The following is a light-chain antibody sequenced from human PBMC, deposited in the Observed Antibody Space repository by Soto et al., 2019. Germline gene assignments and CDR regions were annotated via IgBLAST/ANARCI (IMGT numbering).Light chain of an antibody. CDR2: EVS. J-gene: IGLJ1*01. CDR3: SSYAGIVML. Sequence: QSALRQPPSASGSPGQSVTISCTGTSSDVGGYNYVSWYQQHPGKAPKLMIYEVSKRPSGVPDRFSGSKSGNTASLTVSGLQAEDEADYYCSSYAGIVMLFGTGTKVTVL. V-gene: IGLV2-8*01. CDR1: SSDVGGYNY.